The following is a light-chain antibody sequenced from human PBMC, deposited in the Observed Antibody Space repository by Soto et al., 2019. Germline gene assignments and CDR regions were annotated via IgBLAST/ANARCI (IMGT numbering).Light chain of an antibody. CDR1: QSVSNNY. CDR3: QQRGKWPLT. J-gene: IGKJ4*01. CDR2: GAS. V-gene: IGKV3D-20*02. Sequence: EIVLTQSPGTLSLSPGERATLSCRASQSVSNNYLAWYQQKPGQAPRLLIYGASNRATGIPDRFSGSGFGTDFTLTISSLEPEDFAVYYCQQRGKWPLTFGGGTKVDIK.